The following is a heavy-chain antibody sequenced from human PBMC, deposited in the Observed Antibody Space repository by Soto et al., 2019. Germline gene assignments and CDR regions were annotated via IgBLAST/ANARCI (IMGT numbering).Heavy chain of an antibody. CDR2: ISYDGSNK. V-gene: IGHV3-30-3*01. J-gene: IGHJ1*01. D-gene: IGHD2-21*02. Sequence: GGSLRLSXAASGFTFSSYAMHWVRQAPGKGLEWVAVISYDGSNKYYADSVKGRFTISRDNSKNTLYLQMNSLRAEDTAVYYCARSAYCGGDCWGYFQHWGQGTM. CDR1: GFTFSSYA. CDR3: ARSAYCGGDCWGYFQH.